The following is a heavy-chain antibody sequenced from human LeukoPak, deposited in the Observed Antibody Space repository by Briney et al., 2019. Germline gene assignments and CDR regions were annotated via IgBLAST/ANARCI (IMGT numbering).Heavy chain of an antibody. Sequence: SETLSLTCAVYGGSFSGYYWSWIRQPPGKGLEWIGEINHSGSTNYNPSLKSRVTISVDTSKNQFSLKLSSVTAADTAVYYCARNMVARLINDAFDIWGQGTMVTVSS. V-gene: IGHV4-34*01. CDR1: GGSFSGYY. D-gene: IGHD5-12*01. J-gene: IGHJ3*02. CDR2: INHSGST. CDR3: ARNMVARLINDAFDI.